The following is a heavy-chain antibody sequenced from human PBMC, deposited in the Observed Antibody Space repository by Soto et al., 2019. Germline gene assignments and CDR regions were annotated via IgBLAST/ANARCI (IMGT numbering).Heavy chain of an antibody. CDR2: INHSGST. V-gene: IGHV4-34*01. CDR1: GGSFSGYY. J-gene: IGHJ2*01. CDR3: ARVSEVGTYWYFDL. D-gene: IGHD2-21*02. Sequence: LTASETLSLTCAVYGGSFSGYYWSWIRQPPGKGLEWIGEINHSGSTNYNPSLKSRVTISVDTSKNQFSLKLSSVTAADTAVYYCARVSEVGTYWYFDLWGRGTLVTVSS.